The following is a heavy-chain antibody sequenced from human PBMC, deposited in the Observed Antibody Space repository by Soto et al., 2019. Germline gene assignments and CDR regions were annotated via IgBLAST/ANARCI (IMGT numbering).Heavy chain of an antibody. D-gene: IGHD2-21*02. V-gene: IGHV4-30-2*01. CDR3: ARSYSGGDAYFDY. Sequence: SETLSLTCAVSGGSISSGGYAWAWIRQPPGKGLEWVGYIYQGGSTYYNPSLKSRVTIAADRSKNQFSLNLASVTAADTAVYYCARSYSGGDAYFDYWGQGTVVTVSS. J-gene: IGHJ4*02. CDR1: GGSISSGGYA. CDR2: IYQGGST.